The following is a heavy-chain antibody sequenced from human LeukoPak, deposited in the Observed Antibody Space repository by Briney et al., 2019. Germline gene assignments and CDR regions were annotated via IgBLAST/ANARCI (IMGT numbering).Heavy chain of an antibody. CDR3: ARDLWHNWNYRTDY. Sequence: PGGSLRLSCAASGFTFSDYYMSWIRQAPGKGLEGVSYISNSGSTIYYADSVKGRFTISRDNAKNSLYLQMNSLRAEDTAVYYCARDLWHNWNYRTDYWGQGTLVTVSS. V-gene: IGHV3-11*01. CDR2: ISNSGSTI. CDR1: GFTFSDYY. D-gene: IGHD1-7*01. J-gene: IGHJ4*02.